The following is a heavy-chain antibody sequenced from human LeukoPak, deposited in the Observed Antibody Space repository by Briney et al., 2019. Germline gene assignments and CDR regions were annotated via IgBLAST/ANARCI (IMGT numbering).Heavy chain of an antibody. Sequence: GRSLRLSCAASGFTFDDYAMHWVRQAPGKGLEWVSGISWNSGSIGYADSVKGRFTISRDNAKNSLYLQMNSLRAEDTALYYCARAQGSYYHYYMDVWGKGTTVTVSS. CDR1: GFTFDDYA. J-gene: IGHJ6*03. V-gene: IGHV3-9*01. CDR3: ARAQGSYYHYYMDV. CDR2: ISWNSGSI. D-gene: IGHD1-26*01.